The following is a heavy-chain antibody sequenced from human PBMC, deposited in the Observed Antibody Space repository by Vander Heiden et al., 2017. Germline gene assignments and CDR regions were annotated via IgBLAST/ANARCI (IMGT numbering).Heavy chain of an antibody. V-gene: IGHV3-33*01. D-gene: IGHD1-26*01. CDR1: GFTFSSYG. CDR3: ARERRGRYPGYFDY. J-gene: IGHJ4*02. CDR2: IWYDGSNK. Sequence: QVQLVESGGGVVQPGRSLRLSCAASGFTFSSYGMHWVRQAPGKGLEWVAVIWYDGSNKYYADSVKGRFTISRDNSKNTLYLQMNSLRAEDTAVYYCARERRGRYPGYFDYWGQGTLVTVSS.